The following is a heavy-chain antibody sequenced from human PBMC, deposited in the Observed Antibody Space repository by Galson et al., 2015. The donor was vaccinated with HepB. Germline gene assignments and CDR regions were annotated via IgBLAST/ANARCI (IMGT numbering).Heavy chain of an antibody. CDR1: GFTFRSYT. J-gene: IGHJ4*02. CDR2: IGSSDDDT. D-gene: IGHD1-1*01. V-gene: IGHV3-23*01. Sequence: SLRLSCAASGFTFRSYTMTWVRQAPGKGLEWVSGIGSSDDDTLYADSVKGRFTISRDNSKNMLYLQMNDLRAEDTAVYYCAKGTTDIDYWGQGTLVTVSS. CDR3: AKGTTDIDY.